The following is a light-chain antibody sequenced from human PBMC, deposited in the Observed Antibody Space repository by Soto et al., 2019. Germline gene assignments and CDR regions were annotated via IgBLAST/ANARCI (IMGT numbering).Light chain of an antibody. V-gene: IGLV4-69*01. CDR3: QTWGTGIVI. Sequence: HLVLTQSPSASASLGASVKLTCTLSSGHSNYAIAWHQQQPEKGPRYLMKLNRDGSHSKGDGIPNRFSGSSSGAECYLTISSLQSEDEADYYCQTWGTGIVIFGGGTKLTVL. CDR1: SGHSNYA. CDR2: LNRDGSH. J-gene: IGLJ2*01.